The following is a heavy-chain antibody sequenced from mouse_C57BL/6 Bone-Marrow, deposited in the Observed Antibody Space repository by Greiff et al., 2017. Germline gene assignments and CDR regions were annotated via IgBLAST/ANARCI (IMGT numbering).Heavy chain of an antibody. CDR2: IYPGSGNT. D-gene: IGHD1-1*01. CDR1: GYSFTSYY. Sequence: VHLVESGPELVKPGASVKISCKASGYSFTSYYIHWVKQRPGQGLEWIGWIYPGSGNTKYNEKFKGKATLTADTSSSTAYMQLSSLTSEDSAVYYCARGSGSSPAWFAYWGQGTLVTVSA. V-gene: IGHV1-66*01. J-gene: IGHJ3*01. CDR3: ARGSGSSPAWFAY.